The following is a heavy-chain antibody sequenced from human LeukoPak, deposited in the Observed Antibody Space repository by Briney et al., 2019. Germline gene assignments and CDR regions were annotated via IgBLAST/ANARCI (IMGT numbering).Heavy chain of an antibody. CDR2: ISGSGGST. CDR3: AKKMVRGVILGGFDY. D-gene: IGHD3-10*01. CDR1: GFTFSSYA. Sequence: GGSLRLSCAASGFTFSSYAMSWVRQAPGKGLEWVSAISGSGGSTYYADSGKGRFTISRDNSKNTLYLQMNSLRAEDTAVYYCAKKMVRGVILGGFDYWGQGTLVTVSS. J-gene: IGHJ4*02. V-gene: IGHV3-23*01.